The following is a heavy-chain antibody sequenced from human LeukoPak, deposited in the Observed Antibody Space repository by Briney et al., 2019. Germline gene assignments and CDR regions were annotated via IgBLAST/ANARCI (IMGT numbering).Heavy chain of an antibody. J-gene: IGHJ5*02. CDR3: ARDWVATRGEFWFDP. Sequence: GGSLRLSCAASGFTFSRDWMHWVRHAPGKGLVWVSRISDDGSITTYADSVQGRFTISRDNAKNSLHLQMNSLRAEDTAVYYCARDWVATRGEFWFDPWGQGTLVTVSS. V-gene: IGHV3-74*03. CDR1: GFTFSRDW. D-gene: IGHD5-12*01. CDR2: ISDDGSIT.